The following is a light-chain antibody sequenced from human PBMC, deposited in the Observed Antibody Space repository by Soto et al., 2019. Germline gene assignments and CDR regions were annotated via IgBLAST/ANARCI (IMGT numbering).Light chain of an antibody. CDR1: QGIANY. J-gene: IGKJ1*01. CDR2: AAS. V-gene: IGKV1-27*01. Sequence: DIQMTQSPSSLSASVGDRVTISCRASQGIANYLAWYQQKPGKVPELLIYAASTLHSGVPSRFSGSGSGTDFTLTISSLQPEVVGSYYWQKYSSAPWTFGQGTKVEIK. CDR3: QKYSSAPWT.